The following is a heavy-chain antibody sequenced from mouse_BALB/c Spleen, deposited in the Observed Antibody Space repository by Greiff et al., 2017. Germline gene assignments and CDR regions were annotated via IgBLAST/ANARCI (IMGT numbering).Heavy chain of an antibody. V-gene: IGHV14-4*02. CDR2: IDPENGDT. Sequence: VQLKQSGAELVRSGASVKLSCTASGFNIKDYYMHWVKQRPEQGLEWIGWIDPENGDTEYAPKFQGKATMTADTSSNTAYLQLSSLTSEDTAVYYCNACYYDSGDYWGQGTTLTVSS. CDR1: GFNIKDYY. CDR3: NACYYDSGDY. J-gene: IGHJ2*01. D-gene: IGHD1-1*01.